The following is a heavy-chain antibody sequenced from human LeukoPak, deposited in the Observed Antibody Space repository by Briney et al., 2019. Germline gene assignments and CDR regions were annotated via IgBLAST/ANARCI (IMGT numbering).Heavy chain of an antibody. CDR2: MNPNTDKT. CDR3: ARGRPGLASAGIYDF. J-gene: IGHJ4*02. Sequence: ASVTVSCTASGYTFTSSDINWVRQAPGQGLEWMGWMNPNTDKTGYTRNFQGRVTMTKNISISTAYMEVSSLTYEDTAIYYCARGRPGLASAGIYDFWGQGTLITVSS. CDR1: GYTFTSSD. D-gene: IGHD6-13*01. V-gene: IGHV1-8*01.